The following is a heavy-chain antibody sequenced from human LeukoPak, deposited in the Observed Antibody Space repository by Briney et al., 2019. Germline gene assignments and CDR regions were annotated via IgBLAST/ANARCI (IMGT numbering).Heavy chain of an antibody. J-gene: IGHJ4*02. V-gene: IGHV4-61*02. CDR2: IYTSGST. CDR1: GGSISSGSYY. Sequence: PSQTLSLTCTVSGGSISSGSYYWSWIRQPAGKGLEWIGRIYTSGSTYYKPSLKSRVTISLDTSKNQFSLKLSYVTAADTAVYYCARAGGDGPPRDWGQGTLVTVSS. CDR3: ARAGGDGPPRD. D-gene: IGHD2-21*01.